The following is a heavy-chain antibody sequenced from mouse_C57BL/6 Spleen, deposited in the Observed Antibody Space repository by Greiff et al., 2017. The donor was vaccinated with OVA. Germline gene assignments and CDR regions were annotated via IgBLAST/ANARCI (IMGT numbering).Heavy chain of an antibody. J-gene: IGHJ3*01. Sequence: VQLQQSGAELVRPGASVTLSCKASGYTFTDYGMHWVKQTPVHGLEWIGAIDPETGGTAYNQKFKGKAILTADKSSSTAYMELRSLTSEDSAVYYCTRNDGYSAWFAYWGQGTLVTVSA. CDR3: TRNDGYSAWFAY. D-gene: IGHD2-3*01. V-gene: IGHV1-15*01. CDR1: GYTFTDYG. CDR2: IDPETGGT.